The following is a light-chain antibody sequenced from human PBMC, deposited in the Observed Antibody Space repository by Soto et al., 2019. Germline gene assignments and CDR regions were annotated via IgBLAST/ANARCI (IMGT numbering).Light chain of an antibody. CDR1: ESVGSD. CDR2: DVS. J-gene: IGKJ4*01. V-gene: IGKV3-11*01. CDR3: QQQNGWSLT. Sequence: ENVLTQSPATLSLSPGEGANLSCRDSESVGSDLAWYQQKSGQPPRLLIYDVSRRATGVPARFSGSGSGTDFTHTISSLEPEDVANYYCQQQNGWSLTFGRGTKVEIK.